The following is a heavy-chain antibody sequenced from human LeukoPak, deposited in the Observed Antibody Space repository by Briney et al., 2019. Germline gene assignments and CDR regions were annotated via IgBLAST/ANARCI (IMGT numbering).Heavy chain of an antibody. D-gene: IGHD3-10*01. CDR2: INHSGST. J-gene: IGHJ4*02. CDR3: ARSRNEYYYGSGSYFDY. CDR1: GGSFSGYY. V-gene: IGHV4-34*01. Sequence: SETLSLTCAVYGGSFSGYYWSWIRQPPGKGLEWIGEINHSGSTNYNPSLKGRVTISVDTSKNQFSLKLSSVTAADTAVYYCARSRNEYYYGSGSYFDYWGQGTLVTVSS.